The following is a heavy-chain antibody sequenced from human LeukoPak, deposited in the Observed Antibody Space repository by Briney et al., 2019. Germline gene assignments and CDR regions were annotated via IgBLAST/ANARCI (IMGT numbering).Heavy chain of an antibody. CDR1: GYTFTSYA. CDR2: INAGNGNT. J-gene: IGHJ4*02. Sequence: ASVKVSCKASGYTFTSYAMHWVRQAPGQRLEWMGWINAGNGNTKYSQKFQGRVTITRDTSASTAYMELSSLRSEDTAVYYCARDKGSGTYQMANWGQGTLVTVSS. V-gene: IGHV1-3*01. CDR3: ARDKGSGTYQMAN. D-gene: IGHD3-10*01.